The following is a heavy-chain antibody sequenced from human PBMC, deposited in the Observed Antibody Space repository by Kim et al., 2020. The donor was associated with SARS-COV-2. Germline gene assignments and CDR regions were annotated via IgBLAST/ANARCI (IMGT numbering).Heavy chain of an antibody. D-gene: IGHD1-1*01. Sequence: SETLSLTCTVSGGSISSYFWSWIRQPPGKGLEWIGYIYYSGSTKYNPSLRSRVTISIDTSKNHFSLKLSSVTAADTAVYYCAGGENFVQYYGMDVWGQGTTVTVSS. V-gene: IGHV4-59*01. CDR2: IYYSGST. J-gene: IGHJ6*02. CDR3: AGGENFVQYYGMDV. CDR1: GGSISSYF.